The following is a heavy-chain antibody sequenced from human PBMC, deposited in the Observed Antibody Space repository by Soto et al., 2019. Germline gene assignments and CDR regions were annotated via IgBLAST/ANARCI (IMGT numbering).Heavy chain of an antibody. CDR2: IIPIFGTA. J-gene: IGHJ4*02. Sequence: SVKVSCKASGGTFSSYAISWVRQAPGQGLEWMGGIIPIFGTANYAQKFQGRVTITADESTSTAYMERSSLRSEDTAVYYCATHPIAAAGPFYYWGQGTLDTVSS. CDR1: GGTFSSYA. D-gene: IGHD6-13*01. CDR3: ATHPIAAAGPFYY. V-gene: IGHV1-69*13.